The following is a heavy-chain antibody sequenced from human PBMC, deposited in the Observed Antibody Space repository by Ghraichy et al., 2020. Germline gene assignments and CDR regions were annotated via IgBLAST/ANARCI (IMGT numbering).Heavy chain of an antibody. D-gene: IGHD3-16*02. Sequence: GGSLRLSCAASGFTFSTYWMHWVRQAPGEGLVWLSRMNAGGTTIDYANSVRGRFTISRDNAKNTLYLQMNSLRVDDKAVYYCGTAGSYRFDNWGQGTLVTVSS. CDR2: MNAGGTTI. CDR1: GFTFSTYW. J-gene: IGHJ4*02. V-gene: IGHV3-74*01. CDR3: GTAGSYRFDN.